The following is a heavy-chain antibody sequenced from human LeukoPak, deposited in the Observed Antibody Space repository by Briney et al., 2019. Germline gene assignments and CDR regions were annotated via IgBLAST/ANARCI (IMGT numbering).Heavy chain of an antibody. V-gene: IGHV5-51*01. CDR1: GYSFTSYW. Sequence: GESLKISCKGSGYSFTSYWIGWVRQMPGKGLEWMGIIYPGDSDTRYSPSLQGQVTISADKSISTAYLQWSSLKASDTAMYYCAREIGYCSSTSCPGDYWGQGTLVTVSS. D-gene: IGHD2-2*01. J-gene: IGHJ4*02. CDR2: IYPGDSDT. CDR3: AREIGYCSSTSCPGDY.